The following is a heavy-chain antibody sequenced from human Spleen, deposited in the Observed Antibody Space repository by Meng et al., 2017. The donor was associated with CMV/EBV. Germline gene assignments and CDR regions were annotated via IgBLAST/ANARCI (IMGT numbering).Heavy chain of an antibody. CDR2: INPNSGGT. D-gene: IGHD3-3*01. Sequence: ASVKVSCKASGYTFSDYFMHWVRQAPGQGLEWMGWINPNSGGTNYAQKFQGRVTMTRDTSISTAYMELSRLRSDDTAVYYCARAQGYDFWSGYPADYWGQGTLVTVSS. CDR3: ARAQGYDFWSGYPADY. CDR1: GYTFSDYF. J-gene: IGHJ4*02. V-gene: IGHV1-2*02.